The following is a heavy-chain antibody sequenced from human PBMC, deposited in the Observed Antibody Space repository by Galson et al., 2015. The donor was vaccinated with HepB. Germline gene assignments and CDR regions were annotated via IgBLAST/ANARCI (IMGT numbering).Heavy chain of an antibody. CDR1: GFTVSSNY. V-gene: IGHV3-66*02. CDR3: ARLQGGDFWSRSHYFDY. J-gene: IGHJ4*02. D-gene: IGHD3-3*01. CDR2: IYTGGSR. Sequence: SLRLSCAASGFTVSSNYMSWVRQAPGKGLEWVSVIYTGGSRYYADSVKGRITISRDSSKNTVYLKMNSLRTEDTAVYYCARLQGGDFWSRSHYFDYWGRGTQVTVSS.